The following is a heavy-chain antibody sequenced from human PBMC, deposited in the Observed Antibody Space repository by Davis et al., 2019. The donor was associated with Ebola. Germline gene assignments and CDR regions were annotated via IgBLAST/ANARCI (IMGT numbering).Heavy chain of an antibody. D-gene: IGHD6-6*01. Sequence: SVTVSCKPSRGTFRTYSINWVRQPPGQGLEWLGTIIPILPVTHYAQTFQGRITITADKSTRTFYMEMSSLTSDDTTVYYCARAVPPDAFAVWGQGTMVAVSS. J-gene: IGHJ3*01. CDR2: IIPILPVT. V-gene: IGHV1-69*02. CDR1: RGTFRTYS. CDR3: ARAVPPDAFAV.